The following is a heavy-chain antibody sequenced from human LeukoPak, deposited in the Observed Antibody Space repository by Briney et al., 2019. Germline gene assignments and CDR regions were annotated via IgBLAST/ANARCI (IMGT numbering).Heavy chain of an antibody. D-gene: IGHD3-3*01. Sequence: PSETLSLTCTVSGGSISSYYWSWIRQPPGKGLEWIGYIYYSGSTNYNPSLKSRVTISVDTSKNQFSLKLSSVTAADTAVYYCARPSTNYDFWSGYYYWYFDLWGRGTLVTVSS. CDR2: IYYSGST. CDR1: GGSISSYY. J-gene: IGHJ2*01. V-gene: IGHV4-59*01. CDR3: ARPSTNYDFWSGYYYWYFDL.